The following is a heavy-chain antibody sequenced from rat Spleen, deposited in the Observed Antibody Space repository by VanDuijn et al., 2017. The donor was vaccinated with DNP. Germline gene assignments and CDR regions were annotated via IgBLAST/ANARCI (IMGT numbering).Heavy chain of an antibody. J-gene: IGHJ2*01. Sequence: EVQLQESGPGLVKPSQSLSLTCSVTGYSITSNYWGWIRKFPGNKMEYIGHISYSGSTNYNPSLKSRFSITRDTSKNQFFLQLNSVTTEETATYYCAGRPPPTRGPFDDWGQGGTGTVSS. CDR2: ISYSGST. D-gene: IGHD1-4*01. V-gene: IGHV3-1*01. CDR1: GYSITSNY. CDR3: AGRPPPTRGPFDD.